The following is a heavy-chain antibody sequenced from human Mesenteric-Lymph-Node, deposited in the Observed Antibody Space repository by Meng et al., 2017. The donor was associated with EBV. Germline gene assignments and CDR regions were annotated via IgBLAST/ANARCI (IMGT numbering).Heavy chain of an antibody. CDR1: GGSLSSGGDF. D-gene: IGHD2-2*01. V-gene: IGHV4-30-2*01. CDR2: VYYSGST. CDR3: ARNANWRGGWYFDL. J-gene: IGHJ2*01. Sequence: QLQLQESGSGLLGSSQTLSLTCIVSGGSLSSGGDFWSWIRQPPGKGLEWIGYVYYSGSTYYNPSLKSRATLSIDRTKNQFSLKLSSATAADTAVYYCARNANWRGGWYFDLWGRGALVTVSS.